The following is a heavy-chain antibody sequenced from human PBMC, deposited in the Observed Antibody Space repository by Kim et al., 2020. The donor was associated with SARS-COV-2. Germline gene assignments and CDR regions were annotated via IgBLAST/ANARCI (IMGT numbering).Heavy chain of an antibody. Sequence: ASVKVSCKASGYTFTSYAMNWVRQAPGQGLEWMGWINTNTGNPTYAQGFTGRFVFSLDTSVSTAYLQLSSLKAEDTAVYYCARDWGLLWFGELLWFDPWGHGTLVTVSS. CDR3: ARDWGLLWFGELLWFDP. CDR1: GYTFTSYA. D-gene: IGHD3-10*01. J-gene: IGHJ5*02. V-gene: IGHV7-4-1*02. CDR2: INTNTGNP.